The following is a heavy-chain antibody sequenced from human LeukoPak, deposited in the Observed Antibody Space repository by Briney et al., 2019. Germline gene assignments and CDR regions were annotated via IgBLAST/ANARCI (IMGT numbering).Heavy chain of an antibody. CDR2: MNPNSGNT. D-gene: IGHD4-23*01. CDR3: ARVRRTVVTRTFDI. CDR1: GYTFTSYD. Sequence: ASVKVSCKASGYTFTSYDINWVRQATGQGLEWMGWMNPNSGNTGYAQKFQGRVTITRNTSISTAYMELSSLRSEDTAVYYCARVRRTVVTRTFDIWGQGTMVTVSS. V-gene: IGHV1-8*03. J-gene: IGHJ3*02.